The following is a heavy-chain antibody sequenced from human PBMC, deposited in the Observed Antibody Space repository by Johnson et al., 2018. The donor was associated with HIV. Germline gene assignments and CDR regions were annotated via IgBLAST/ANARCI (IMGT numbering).Heavy chain of an antibody. CDR1: GFSFSSYA. Sequence: QVQLMESGGGVVQAGRSLRLPCAASGFSFSSYALHWVRQAPGKGLEWVAVVSYETTNKHYADSVKGRFTISRDNSKNKVYLQMNSLRVEDTAVYYCARGPLPSGWLKDAFDIWGQGTMVTVFS. V-gene: IGHV3-30*14. CDR2: VSYETTNK. J-gene: IGHJ3*02. CDR3: ARGPLPSGWLKDAFDI. D-gene: IGHD6-19*01.